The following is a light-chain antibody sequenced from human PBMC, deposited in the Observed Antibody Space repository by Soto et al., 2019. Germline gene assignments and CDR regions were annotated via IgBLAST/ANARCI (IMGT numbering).Light chain of an antibody. V-gene: IGLV2-14*02. CDR3: SSFTTSDTWV. CDR2: EVS. CDR1: SSDVGSYNR. J-gene: IGLJ3*02. Sequence: QSVLTQPASVSGSPGQSITISCTGGSSDVGSYNRVSWYRQYPGKAPRLMIYEVSNRPSGVSNRFSGSKSGNAASLTISGLQAEDEADYFCSSFTTSDTWVIGGGTQLTVL.